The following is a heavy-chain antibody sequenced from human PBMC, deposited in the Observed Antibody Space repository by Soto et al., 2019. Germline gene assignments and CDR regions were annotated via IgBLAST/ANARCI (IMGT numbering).Heavy chain of an antibody. CDR1: GYTFTSYG. CDR3: AREGICCSGMRCAYGSAFVI. CDR2: ISAYNGNT. D-gene: IGHD2-15*01. Sequence: GASVKVSCKASGYTFTSYGISWVRQAPGQGHERMGWISAYNGNTNYAQKLQGRVTMTTDTSTSTAYMELRSLRPDDTAVCYCAREGICCSGMRCAYGSAFVIWGQGTMVTVSS. V-gene: IGHV1-18*01. J-gene: IGHJ3*02.